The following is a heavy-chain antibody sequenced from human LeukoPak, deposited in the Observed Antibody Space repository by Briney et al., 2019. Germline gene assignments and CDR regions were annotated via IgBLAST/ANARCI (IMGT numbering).Heavy chain of an antibody. CDR1: GGSNSSGGYY. CDR2: IYYSGST. J-gene: IGHJ5*02. CDR3: ARVSRPGDSQCDP. D-gene: IGHD7-27*01. Sequence: SETLSLTCTVSGGSNSSGGYYWSWIRQHPGKGLEWIGYIYYSGSTYYNPSLKSRVTISVDTSKNQFSLKLSSVTAADTAVYYCARVSRPGDSQCDPWGQGTLVTVSS. V-gene: IGHV4-31*03.